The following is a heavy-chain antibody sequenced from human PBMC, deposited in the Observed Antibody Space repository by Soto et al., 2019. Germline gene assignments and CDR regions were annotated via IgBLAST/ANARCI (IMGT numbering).Heavy chain of an antibody. CDR1: GFTFSSYA. V-gene: IGHV3-30-3*01. CDR3: ARGCGWYSVVGALDY. J-gene: IGHJ4*02. Sequence: PGGSLRLSSAPSGFTFSSYAMHWVRQAPSKGLVWVAVISSGGSNKYYADSEKGRFTISRDNSKNTLYLQMTSLRAEDTAVYYCARGCGWYSVVGALDYWGQGTLVTVSS. D-gene: IGHD6-19*01. CDR2: ISSGGSNK.